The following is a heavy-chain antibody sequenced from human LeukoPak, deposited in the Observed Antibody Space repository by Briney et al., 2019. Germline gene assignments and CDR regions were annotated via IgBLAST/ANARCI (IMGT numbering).Heavy chain of an antibody. D-gene: IGHD2-21*01. J-gene: IGHJ4*02. Sequence: PSETLSLTCTVSGGSISSFYWSWIRQPPGKGLVSIGYIYYSGSTNYNPSLKSRVTMSVDTSKNQFSLKLNSVTAADTAVYYCARGVVIAPQTFDYWGQGTLVTVSS. CDR2: IYYSGST. CDR3: ARGVVIAPQTFDY. V-gene: IGHV4-59*01. CDR1: GGSISSFY.